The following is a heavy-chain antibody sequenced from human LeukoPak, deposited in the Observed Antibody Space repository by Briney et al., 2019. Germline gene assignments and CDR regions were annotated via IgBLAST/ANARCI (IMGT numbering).Heavy chain of an antibody. CDR3: ASSGSSSDY. Sequence: GGSLRLSCAASGLTFSSYWMYWVRQAPGKGLVWVSRINSDGSSTSYADSVKGRFTISRDNAKNTLYLQVNSLRAEDTAVYYCASSGSSSDYWDQGTLVTVSS. V-gene: IGHV3-74*01. CDR2: INSDGSST. CDR1: GLTFSSYW. J-gene: IGHJ4*02. D-gene: IGHD6-13*01.